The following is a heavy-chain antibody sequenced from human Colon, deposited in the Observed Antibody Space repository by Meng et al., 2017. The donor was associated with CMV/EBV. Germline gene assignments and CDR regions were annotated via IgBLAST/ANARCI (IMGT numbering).Heavy chain of an antibody. J-gene: IGHJ5*02. Sequence: FSLSTGGVGVGWIRQPPGKALEWLAVIYWDDDKFYSSSLETRLSITKDTSKNVVVLIMTNMDPVDTATYYCAYQYGSGNSRWRVVDPWGQGTLVTVSS. CDR3: AYQYGSGNSRWRVVDP. V-gene: IGHV2-5*02. CDR1: FSLSTGGVG. D-gene: IGHD3-10*01. CDR2: IYWDDDK.